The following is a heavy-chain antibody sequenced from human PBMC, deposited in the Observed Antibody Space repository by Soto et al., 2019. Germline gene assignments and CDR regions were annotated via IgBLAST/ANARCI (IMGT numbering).Heavy chain of an antibody. J-gene: IGHJ5*02. V-gene: IGHV1-2*04. CDR3: ARDYEGWVPAAIITNWFDP. D-gene: IGHD2-2*02. CDR1: GYTFTGYY. Sequence: QVQLVQSGAEVKKPGASVKVSCKASGYTFTGYYMHWVRQAPGQGLEWMGWINPNSGGTNYAQKFQRWVTMTRDTSISTAYMELSRLRSDDTAVYYCARDYEGWVPAAIITNWFDPWGQGTLVTVSS. CDR2: INPNSGGT.